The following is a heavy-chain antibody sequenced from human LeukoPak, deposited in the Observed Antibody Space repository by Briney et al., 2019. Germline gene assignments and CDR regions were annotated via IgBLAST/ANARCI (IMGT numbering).Heavy chain of an antibody. D-gene: IGHD2-15*01. CDR3: ARPRAYCSGGNCYSDF. CDR1: GYTFTNYG. CDR2: ISTYTGDT. Sequence: ASVKVSCKPSGYTFTNYGISWVRQAPGQGLEWMGWISTYTGDTNYVQKFQGRVTMTTDTSTSTVYMELRSLRSDDTALYYCARPRAYCSGGNCYSDFWGQGTLVTVSS. V-gene: IGHV1-18*01. J-gene: IGHJ4*02.